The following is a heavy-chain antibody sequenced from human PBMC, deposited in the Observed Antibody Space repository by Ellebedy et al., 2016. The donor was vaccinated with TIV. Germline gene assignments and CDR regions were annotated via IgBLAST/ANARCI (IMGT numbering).Heavy chain of an antibody. V-gene: IGHV4-59*01. Sequence: SETLSLXCTVSGDYISSYYWSWIRQPPGKGLEWIGYIYSSGTTVYSPSLKSRVTISIDTSKNQFSLRLNSVTAADAAVYYCASLKGESVYYGLDVWGQGTTVTVSS. CDR3: ASLKGESVYYGLDV. D-gene: IGHD2/OR15-2a*01. CDR1: GDYISSYY. CDR2: IYSSGTT. J-gene: IGHJ6*02.